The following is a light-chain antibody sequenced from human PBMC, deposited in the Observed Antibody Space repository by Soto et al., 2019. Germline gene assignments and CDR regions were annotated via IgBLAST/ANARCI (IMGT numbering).Light chain of an antibody. CDR1: QSIDTF. CDR3: QQNSNTWT. J-gene: IGKJ1*01. CDR2: AAS. V-gene: IGKV1-39*01. Sequence: IQMTQSPSSLSAYVGDRLTISCRASQSIDTFLNWFQQKPGKAPKLLIYAASSLQSGVPSRFSGSGSGTDFTLTIRSLQPEDFATYYCQQNSNTWTFGQGTKVDIK.